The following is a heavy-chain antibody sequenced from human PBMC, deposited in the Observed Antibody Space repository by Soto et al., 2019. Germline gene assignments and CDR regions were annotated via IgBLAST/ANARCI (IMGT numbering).Heavy chain of an antibody. CDR2: IYIDGTT. J-gene: IGHJ5*02. CDR1: GITVSTNY. CDR3: VRDPQYSTLATWSGGWFDP. V-gene: IGHV3-66*01. Sequence: EVQLVESGGALVQPGGSLRLSCTASGITVSTNYMRWVRQAPGKGLKWVSVIYIDGTTFYEDSVKGRFTISRDSSKNTVYLQMNNLRAEDTAMYFCVRDPQYSTLATWSGGWFDPWGQGTLVTVSS. D-gene: IGHD1-26*01.